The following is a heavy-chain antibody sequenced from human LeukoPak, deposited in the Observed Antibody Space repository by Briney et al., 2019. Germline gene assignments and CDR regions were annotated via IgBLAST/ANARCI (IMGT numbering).Heavy chain of an antibody. CDR2: IYWNDDK. D-gene: IGHD5-12*01. V-gene: IGHV2-5*01. Sequence: SGPTLVNPTQTLTLTCTFSGFSLSTSGVGVGWIRQPPGKALEWLALIYWNDDKRYSPSLKSRLTITKDTSKNQVVLTMTNMDPVDTATHYCAHRQIVATFYPVFDYWGQGTLVTVSS. CDR3: AHRQIVATFYPVFDY. J-gene: IGHJ4*02. CDR1: GFSLSTSGVG.